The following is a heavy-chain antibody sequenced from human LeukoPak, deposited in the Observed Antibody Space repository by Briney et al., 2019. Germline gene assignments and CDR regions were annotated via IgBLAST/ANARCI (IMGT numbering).Heavy chain of an antibody. Sequence: PSETLSLTCTVSGGSISSSSYYWGWIRQPPGRGLEWIGSIYYSGSTYYNPSLKSRVTISVDTSKNQFSLKLSSVTAADTAVYYCARSGGYCSSTSCYPDYWGQGTLVTVSS. CDR3: ARSGGYCSSTSCYPDY. V-gene: IGHV4-39*01. J-gene: IGHJ4*02. CDR1: GGSISSSSYY. D-gene: IGHD2-2*01. CDR2: IYYSGST.